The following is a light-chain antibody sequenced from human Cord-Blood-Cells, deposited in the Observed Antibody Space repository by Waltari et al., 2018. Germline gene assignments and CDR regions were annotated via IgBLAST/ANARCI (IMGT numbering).Light chain of an antibody. CDR1: SSDVGGYNY. CDR3: SSYTSSSTPYV. CDR2: EVS. J-gene: IGLJ1*01. V-gene: IGLV2-14*01. Sequence: QSALTQPASVSGSPGQSITISCTGTSSDVGGYNYVSWYQQHPGKAPKLMIYEVSNRPSGVSNRFSGSKSGNTASRTISGLQAEDEAYYYCSSYTSSSTPYVFGTGTKVTVL.